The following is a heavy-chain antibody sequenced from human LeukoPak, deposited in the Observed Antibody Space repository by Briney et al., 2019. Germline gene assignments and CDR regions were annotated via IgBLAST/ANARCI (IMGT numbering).Heavy chain of an antibody. Sequence: GGSLRLSCAASGFTFSRYGMHWVRQAPGKGLEWVTVIWYDGSNENYADFVKGRFTISRDNSKNTLYLQMNSLRAEDTAVYYCAREEQQLADYWGQGTLVTVSS. V-gene: IGHV3-33*01. CDR1: GFTFSRYG. D-gene: IGHD6-13*01. CDR3: AREEQQLADY. CDR2: IWYDGSNE. J-gene: IGHJ4*02.